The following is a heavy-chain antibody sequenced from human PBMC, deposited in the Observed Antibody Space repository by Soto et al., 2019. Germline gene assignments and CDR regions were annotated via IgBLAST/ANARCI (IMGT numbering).Heavy chain of an antibody. J-gene: IGHJ4*02. CDR1: GFTFSSYA. Sequence: QVQLVESGGGVVQPGRSLRLSCAASGFTFSSYAMYWVRQAPGKGLKWVAVISYDESNKYYADSVKGRFTISRDNSKNTLYLQMNSLRAEDTAVYYCARDIAVVLDYWGQGTLVTVSS. V-gene: IGHV3-30-3*01. CDR3: ARDIAVVLDY. D-gene: IGHD6-19*01. CDR2: ISYDESNK.